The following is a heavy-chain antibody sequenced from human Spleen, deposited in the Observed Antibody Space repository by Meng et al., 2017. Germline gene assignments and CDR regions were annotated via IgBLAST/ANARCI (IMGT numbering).Heavy chain of an antibody. CDR2: INHSGST. Sequence: GQLQQWGQGLLKPSETLSLTCAVYGGSFSGYYWSWIRQPPGKGLEWIGEINHSGSTNYNPSLKSRVTISVDTSKNQFSLKLSSVTAADTAVYYCARGGYSYGPDYWGQGTLVTVSS. V-gene: IGHV4-34*01. CDR3: ARGGYSYGPDY. D-gene: IGHD5-18*01. J-gene: IGHJ4*02. CDR1: GGSFSGYY.